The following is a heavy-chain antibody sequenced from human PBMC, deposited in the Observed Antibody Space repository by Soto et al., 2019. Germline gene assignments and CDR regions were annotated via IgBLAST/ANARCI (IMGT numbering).Heavy chain of an antibody. CDR3: ARKDIAGNSVDF. CDR2: IYPGDSDT. D-gene: IGHD6-13*01. V-gene: IGHV5-51*01. Sequence: GESLKISCKASGYSFTTYWIGWVRQMPGKGLEWMGIIYPGDSDTRYSPSFQGQVTISADKSISTAYLQWSSLKASDSAMFYCARKDIAGNSVDFWGQGTLVTISS. J-gene: IGHJ4*02. CDR1: GYSFTTYW.